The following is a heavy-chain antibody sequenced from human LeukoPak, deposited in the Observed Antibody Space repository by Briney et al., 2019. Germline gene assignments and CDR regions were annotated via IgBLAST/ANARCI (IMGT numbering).Heavy chain of an antibody. CDR3: ASSITIFGVVQFNWFDP. Sequence: SETLSLTCAVYGRSFSGYYWSWIRQPPGKGLEWIGSIYYSGSTYYNPSLKSRVTISVDTSKNQFSLKLSSVTAADTAVYYCASSITIFGVVQFNWFDPWGQGTLVTVSS. CDR2: IYYSGST. D-gene: IGHD3-3*01. J-gene: IGHJ5*02. CDR1: GRSFSGYY. V-gene: IGHV4-34*01.